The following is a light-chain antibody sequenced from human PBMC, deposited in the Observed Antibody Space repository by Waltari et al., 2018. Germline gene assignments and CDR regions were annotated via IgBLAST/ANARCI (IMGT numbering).Light chain of an antibody. V-gene: IGLV2-8*01. CDR3: SSYAGSIYV. CDR2: EVS. J-gene: IGLJ1*01. CDR1: SSDVGGYNY. Sequence: QSALTQPPSASGSPGQSVTISCTGTSSDVGGYNYVSWHQQHPGKAPKLVIYEVSKRPSGVPDRFSGSKSGNTASLTVSGLQAEDEADYYCSSYAGSIYVFGTGTKVTVL.